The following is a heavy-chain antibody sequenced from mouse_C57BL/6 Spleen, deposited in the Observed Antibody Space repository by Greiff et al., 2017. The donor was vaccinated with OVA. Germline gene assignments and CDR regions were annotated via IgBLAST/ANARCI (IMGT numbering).Heavy chain of an antibody. CDR3: ARCRQLRRDY. J-gene: IGHJ2*01. Sequence: VQLLQPGAELVRPGYSVKLSCKASGYTFTSYWMHWVQQRPIQGLEWIGNIDPSDSETHYTQKLKDKATLTVDKTSSTAYMQLSSRTSEDSAVYYCARCRQLRRDYWGQGTTLTVSS. CDR2: IDPSDSET. D-gene: IGHD3-2*02. V-gene: IGHV1-52*01. CDR1: GYTFTSYW.